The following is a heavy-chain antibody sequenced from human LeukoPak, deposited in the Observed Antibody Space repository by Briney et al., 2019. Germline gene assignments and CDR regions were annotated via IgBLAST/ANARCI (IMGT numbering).Heavy chain of an antibody. D-gene: IGHD5-24*01. CDR3: ARQVGGDGYKWGFYFDY. CDR1: GFTFSNYS. CDR2: ISSSSSTI. V-gene: IGHV3-48*04. J-gene: IGHJ4*02. Sequence: GGSLRLSCAASGFTFSNYSMNWVRQAPGKRLEWVSYISSSSSTIYYADSVKGRFTISRDNAKNALYLQMNSLRAEDTAVYYCARQVGGDGYKWGFYFDYWGQGTLVTVSS.